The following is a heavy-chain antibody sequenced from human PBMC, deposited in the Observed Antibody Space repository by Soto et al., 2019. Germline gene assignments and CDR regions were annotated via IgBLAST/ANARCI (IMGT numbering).Heavy chain of an antibody. CDR2: ISYDGRNK. V-gene: IGHV3-30*04. CDR3: ASEYESSGYGYDAFDI. D-gene: IGHD3-22*01. J-gene: IGHJ3*02. CDR1: GFIFSTYA. Sequence: QVQLVESGGGVVQPGRSLRLSCAASGFIFSTYAMHWVRQAPGKGLEWVTFISYDGRNKYYADSVKDRFTISRDNSKNTLYLLMNSLRTADTAVYYCASEYESSGYGYDAFDIWGQGTMVTVSS.